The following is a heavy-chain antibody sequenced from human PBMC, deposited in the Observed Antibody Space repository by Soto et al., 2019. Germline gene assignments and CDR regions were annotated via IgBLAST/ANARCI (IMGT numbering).Heavy chain of an antibody. J-gene: IGHJ3*01. D-gene: IGHD5-12*01. CDR2: IYSGGST. CDR1: GFSVSNNY. V-gene: IGHV3-66*01. Sequence: QLVESGGGLVQPGGSLRLSCAASGFSVSNNYMKWVRQAPGKGLEWVSLIYSGGSTYYADYVKGRFTISRDNSKNTLFLQMTSLRVEDTAAYYCARDRGYRWGQGTMVTVSS. CDR3: ARDRGYR.